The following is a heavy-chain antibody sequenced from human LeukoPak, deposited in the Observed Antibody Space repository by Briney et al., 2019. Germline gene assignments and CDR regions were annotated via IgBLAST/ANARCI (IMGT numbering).Heavy chain of an antibody. CDR1: GGTFSGYA. CDR2: IIPIFNTA. V-gene: IGHV1-69*05. D-gene: IGHD3-9*01. CDR3: ARGTLGDILTGSYDC. Sequence: ASVEVTCKASGGTFSGYAISWVRQAPGQGLEWMGGIIPIFNTANYAQKFQGRVTIGTDGSTNTAYMELSSLRSEDTAVYFCARGTLGDILTGSYDCWGQGTLVTVSS. J-gene: IGHJ4*02.